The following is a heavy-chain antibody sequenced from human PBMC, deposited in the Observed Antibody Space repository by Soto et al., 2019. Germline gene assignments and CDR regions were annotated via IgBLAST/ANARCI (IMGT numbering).Heavy chain of an antibody. CDR3: TRGWIFGPLINWFDP. CDR1: GFTFGDNA. D-gene: IGHD3-3*01. CDR2: IRSRAYGGTT. V-gene: IGHV3-49*03. Sequence: GGSLRLSCTASGFTFGDNAMSWFRQAPGEGLEWVGFIRSRAYGGTTEYAASVKGRFTISRDDSKSIAYLQMNSLKTEDTALYYCTRGWIFGPLINWFDPWGQGTLVTISS. J-gene: IGHJ5*02.